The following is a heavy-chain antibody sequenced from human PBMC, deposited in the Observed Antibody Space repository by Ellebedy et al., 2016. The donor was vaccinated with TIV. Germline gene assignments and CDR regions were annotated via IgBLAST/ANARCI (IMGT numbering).Heavy chain of an antibody. CDR1: GFTFSSYA. J-gene: IGHJ6*02. V-gene: IGHV3-21*01. CDR3: ARGGLPYYYYGMDV. D-gene: IGHD4-11*01. CDR2: ISSSSSYI. Sequence: GESLKISCAASGFTFSSYAMSWVRQAPGKGLEWVSSISSSSSYIYYADSVKGRFTISRDNAKNSLYLQMNSLRAEDTAVYYCARGGLPYYYYGMDVWGQGTTVTVSS.